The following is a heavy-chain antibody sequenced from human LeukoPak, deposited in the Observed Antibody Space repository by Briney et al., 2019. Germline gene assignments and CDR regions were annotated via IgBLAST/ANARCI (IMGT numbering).Heavy chain of an antibody. CDR3: AKPREYSSTCFGVDH. CDR1: GFTFSSYA. Sequence: PRGSLRLSCAASGFTFSSYAMSWVRQAPGKGLEWVSLISGSGGTTYYADSVKGRFTISRDNSKNTLFLQMYSLRAEDTAAYYCAKPREYSSTCFGVDHWGQGSLVTVYS. CDR2: ISGSGGTT. D-gene: IGHD2/OR15-2a*01. V-gene: IGHV3-23*01. J-gene: IGHJ4*02.